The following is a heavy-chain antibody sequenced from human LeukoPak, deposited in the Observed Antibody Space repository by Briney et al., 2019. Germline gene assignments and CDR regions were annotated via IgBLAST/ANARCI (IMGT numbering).Heavy chain of an antibody. D-gene: IGHD2-8*01. J-gene: IGHJ5*02. Sequence: GGSLRLSCAASGFSLRSSEMNWVRQAPGKGPEWVAHINSADNVEYYTDSVRGRFTMSRDNAKDLLYRQMNSLRDEDTAVYYCARDTVNGPFVISLDLWGQGVLVTVSS. CDR1: GFSLRSSE. CDR2: INSADNVE. V-gene: IGHV3-48*03. CDR3: ARDTVNGPFVISLDL.